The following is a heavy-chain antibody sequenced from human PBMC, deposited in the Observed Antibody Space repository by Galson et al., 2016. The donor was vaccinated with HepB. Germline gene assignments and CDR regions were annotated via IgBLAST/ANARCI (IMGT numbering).Heavy chain of an antibody. Sequence: SLRLSCAASGFTFSSSDMHWVRQAPGKGLEWVSAIGTGNDPYYSGSVKGRFTISRENAKNSLYLQMNSLTAGDTAVYYCAREGRGDIYVRWDNWYFDLWGRGTLVTVSS. J-gene: IGHJ2*01. D-gene: IGHD2-21*02. V-gene: IGHV3-13*05. CDR1: GFTFSSSD. CDR2: IGTGNDP. CDR3: AREGRGDIYVRWDNWYFDL.